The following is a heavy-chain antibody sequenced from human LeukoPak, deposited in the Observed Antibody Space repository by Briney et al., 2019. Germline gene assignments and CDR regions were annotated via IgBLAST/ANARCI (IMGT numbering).Heavy chain of an antibody. D-gene: IGHD3-10*01. V-gene: IGHV5-51*01. CDR1: GYSFTNYW. CDR3: ATNTMFRGIHAFDI. CDR2: IYPGDSDT. Sequence: GESLKISCKGSGYSFTNYWIGWVRQMPGKGLEWMGIIYPGDSDTRYSPSFQGQVTISADKSISTAYLQWSSLKASDSAMYYCATNTMFRGIHAFDIWGQGTVVTVSS. J-gene: IGHJ3*02.